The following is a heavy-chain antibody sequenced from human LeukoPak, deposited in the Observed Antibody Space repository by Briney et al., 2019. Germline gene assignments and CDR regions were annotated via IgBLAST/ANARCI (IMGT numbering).Heavy chain of an antibody. CDR1: GYTFTGYY. CDR2: INPNSGGT. J-gene: IGHJ4*02. V-gene: IGHV1-2*02. CDR3: ARGKSIAARLLSGVSDY. Sequence: ASVKVSCKASGYTFTGYYTHWVRQAPGQGLEWMGWINPNSGGTNYAQKFQGRVTMTRDTSISTAYMELSRLRSDDTAVYYCARGKSIAARLLSGVSDYWGQGTLVTVSS. D-gene: IGHD6-6*01.